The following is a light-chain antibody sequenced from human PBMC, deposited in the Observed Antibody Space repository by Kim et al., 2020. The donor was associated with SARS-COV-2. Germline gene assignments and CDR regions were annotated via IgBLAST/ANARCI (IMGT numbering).Light chain of an antibody. CDR1: ESISRN. J-gene: IGKJ1*01. V-gene: IGKV3-15*01. CDR3: QQYSKWPQT. Sequence: ASPGESATLSCRASESISRNIAWYQQSPGQAPRLLIHDASTRATGISARFSGSGSGTEFTLTIGSLQSEDFAVYYCQQYSKWPQTFGQGTKVDIK. CDR2: DAS.